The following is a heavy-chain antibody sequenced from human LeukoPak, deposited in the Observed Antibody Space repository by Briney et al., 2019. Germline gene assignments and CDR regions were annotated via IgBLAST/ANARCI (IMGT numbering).Heavy chain of an antibody. Sequence: GGSLRLSCAASGFTFNTYSMNWVRQAPGKGLEWVSYISSSSSTIYCADSVKGRFTISRDNAKNSLYLQMNSLRDEDTAVYYCATGIYGDPYYFDYWGQGTLVTVSS. V-gene: IGHV3-48*02. CDR1: GFTFNTYS. CDR2: ISSSSSTI. D-gene: IGHD4-17*01. CDR3: ATGIYGDPYYFDY. J-gene: IGHJ4*02.